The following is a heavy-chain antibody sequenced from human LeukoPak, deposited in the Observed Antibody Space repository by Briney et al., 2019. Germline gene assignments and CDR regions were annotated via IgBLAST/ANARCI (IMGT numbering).Heavy chain of an antibody. Sequence: GASVKVSCKASGYTFTSYGISWVRQAPGQGLEWMGRINPNSGVANYAQKFQGRVTMTRDTSISTAYMELSSLTSDDTAVYYCARGTAVGQTRDYWGQGTLVTVSS. V-gene: IGHV1-2*06. CDR2: INPNSGVA. J-gene: IGHJ4*02. D-gene: IGHD6-13*01. CDR1: GYTFTSYG. CDR3: ARGTAVGQTRDY.